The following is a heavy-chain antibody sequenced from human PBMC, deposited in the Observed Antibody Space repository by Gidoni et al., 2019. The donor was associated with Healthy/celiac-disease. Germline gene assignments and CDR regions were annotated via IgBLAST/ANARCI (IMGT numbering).Heavy chain of an antibody. CDR3: ARDYDTGYSSGWCLRS. D-gene: IGHD6-19*01. J-gene: IGHJ5*02. Sequence: QGQLVESGGGVVQPGRARRLSCAASGFTCRSDARHGVRQAPGKGLEWVAVISYDGSNKYYADSVTGRFTISRDNSKNTLYLQMNSLRAEDTAVYYCARDYDTGYSSGWCLRSWGQGTLVTVSS. CDR1: GFTCRSDA. CDR2: ISYDGSNK. V-gene: IGHV3-30-3*01.